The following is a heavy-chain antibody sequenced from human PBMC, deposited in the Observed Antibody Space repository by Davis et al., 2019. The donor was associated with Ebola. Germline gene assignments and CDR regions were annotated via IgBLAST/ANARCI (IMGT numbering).Heavy chain of an antibody. CDR2: INPNSGGT. CDR3: ARGGNWGFDY. CDR1: LYSFTGNY. V-gene: IGHV1-2*06. D-gene: IGHD4-23*01. Sequence: ASVNVSCLASLYSFTGNYVQWVRQAPGQGLEWMGRINPNSGGTNYAQKFQGRVTMPRDTSISTAYMELSRLRSDDTAVYYCARGGNWGFDYWGQGTLVTVSS. J-gene: IGHJ4*02.